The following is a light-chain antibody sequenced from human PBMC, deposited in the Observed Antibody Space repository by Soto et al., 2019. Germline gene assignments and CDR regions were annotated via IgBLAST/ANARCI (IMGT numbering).Light chain of an antibody. CDR3: QSYDSSLSGYWV. J-gene: IGLJ3*02. Sequence: QAVVTQPPSVSGAPGQRVTISCTGSSSNIGAGYDVHWYQQPPGTAPKLLIYGNSNRPSGVPDRFSGSKSGTSASLAITGLQAEDEADYYCQSYDSSLSGYWVFGGGTKLTVL. CDR2: GNS. V-gene: IGLV1-40*01. CDR1: SSNIGAGYD.